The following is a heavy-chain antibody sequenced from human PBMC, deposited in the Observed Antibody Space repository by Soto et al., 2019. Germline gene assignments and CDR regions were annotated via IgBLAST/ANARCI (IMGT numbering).Heavy chain of an antibody. CDR2: IVVGSGNT. V-gene: IGHV1-58*01. J-gene: IGHJ6*02. CDR1: GFTFTSSA. Sequence: SVNVSFKASGFTFTSSAVQWVRQARGQRLEWIGWIVVGSGNTNYAQKFQERVTITRDMSTSTAYMELSSLRSEDTAVYYCAADLARKTYGMDVWGQGTTVTVSS. CDR3: AADLARKTYGMDV.